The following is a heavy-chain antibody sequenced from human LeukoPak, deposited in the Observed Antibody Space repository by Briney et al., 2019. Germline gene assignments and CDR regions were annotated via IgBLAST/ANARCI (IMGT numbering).Heavy chain of an antibody. J-gene: IGHJ3*02. CDR2: ISSSGSTI. D-gene: IGHD3-3*01. V-gene: IGHV3-48*03. CDR1: GFTFSSYE. CDR3: ARGDDFCSGQYAFDI. Sequence: PSGGSLRLSCAASGFTFSSYEMNWVRQAPGKGLEWVSYISSSGSTIYYADSVKGRFTISRDNAKNSLYLQMNSLRAEDTAVYYCARGDDFCSGQYAFDIWGQGTMVTVSS.